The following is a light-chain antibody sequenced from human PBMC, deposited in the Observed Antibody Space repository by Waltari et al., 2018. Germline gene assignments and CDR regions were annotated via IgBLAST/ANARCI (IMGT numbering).Light chain of an antibody. CDR3: ATWDDSLNSWV. Sequence: QPVLTLPPSASGTPGQVVSFSCSGSSSNVGNNYVYWYQQLPGTAPKLLIYKNDLRPSGVPDRFFGSKSGTSASLVISGLRSEDEGHYTCATWDDSLNSWVFGGGTKLTIL. CDR2: KND. J-gene: IGLJ3*02. CDR1: SSNVGNNY. V-gene: IGLV1-47*01.